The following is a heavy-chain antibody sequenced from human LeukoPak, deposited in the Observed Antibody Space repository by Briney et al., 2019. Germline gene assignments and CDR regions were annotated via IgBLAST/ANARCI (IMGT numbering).Heavy chain of an antibody. Sequence: GGSLRLSCAASGFTFSSYAMHWVRQAPGKGLEWVAVISYDGSNKYYADSVKGRFTISRDNSKNTLYLQMNSLRDEDTAVYYCARVAWRGGALDYWGQGTLVTVSS. CDR2: ISYDGSNK. D-gene: IGHD2-21*01. CDR1: GFTFSSYA. V-gene: IGHV3-30-3*01. J-gene: IGHJ4*02. CDR3: ARVAWRGGALDY.